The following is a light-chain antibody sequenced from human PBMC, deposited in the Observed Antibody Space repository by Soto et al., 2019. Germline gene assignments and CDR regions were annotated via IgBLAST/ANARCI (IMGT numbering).Light chain of an antibody. Sequence: EIVLTQSPATLSLSPGESATLSCRASQSVTKYLVWYQQKPGQAPRLLIYGASSRATGIPDRFSGSGSGTDFTLTISRLEPEDFAVYYCQQYGSSPFTFGPGTKVDI. V-gene: IGKV3-20*01. CDR2: GAS. J-gene: IGKJ3*01. CDR1: QSVTKY. CDR3: QQYGSSPFT.